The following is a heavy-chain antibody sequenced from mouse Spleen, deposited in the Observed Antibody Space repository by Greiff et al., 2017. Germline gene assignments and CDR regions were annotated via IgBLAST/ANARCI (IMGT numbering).Heavy chain of an antibody. CDR3: APSYYDYAGGFAY. D-gene: IGHD2-4*01. Sequence: QVQLKQPGAELVKPGASVKVSCKASGYTFTSYWMHWVKQRPGQGLEWIGRIHPSDSDTNYNQKFKGKATLTVDKSSSTAYMQLSSLTSEDSAVYYCAPSYYDYAGGFAYWGQGTLVTVSA. CDR1: GYTFTSYW. V-gene: IGHV1-74*01. J-gene: IGHJ3*01. CDR2: IHPSDSDT.